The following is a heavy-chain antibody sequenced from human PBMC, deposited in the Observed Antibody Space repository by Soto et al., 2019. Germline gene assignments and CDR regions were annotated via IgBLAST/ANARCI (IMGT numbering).Heavy chain of an antibody. V-gene: IGHV4-34*01. Sequence: SETLSLTCAVYGGSFIGYYWSWIRQPPGKGLEWIGEINHSGSTYYNPSLRSRVTISVDRSKNQFSLKLSSVTAADTAVYYCARAGGLGAVAVDYWGQGTLVTVSS. J-gene: IGHJ4*02. CDR3: ARAGGLGAVAVDY. D-gene: IGHD6-19*01. CDR2: INHSGST. CDR1: GGSFIGYY.